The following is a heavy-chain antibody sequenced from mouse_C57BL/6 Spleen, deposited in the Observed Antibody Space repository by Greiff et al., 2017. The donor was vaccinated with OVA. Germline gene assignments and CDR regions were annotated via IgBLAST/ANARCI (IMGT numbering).Heavy chain of an antibody. V-gene: IGHV5-6*01. CDR1: GFTFSSYG. CDR2: ISSGGSYT. J-gene: IGHJ2*01. CDR3: ARHEDGSSYFDD. D-gene: IGHD1-1*01. Sequence: EVMLVESGGDLVKPGGSLKLSCAASGFTFSSYGMSWVRQTPDKRLEWVATISSGGSYTYYPDSVKGRFTISRDNAKNTLYLQMSSLKSEDTAMYYCARHEDGSSYFDDWGQGTTLTVSS.